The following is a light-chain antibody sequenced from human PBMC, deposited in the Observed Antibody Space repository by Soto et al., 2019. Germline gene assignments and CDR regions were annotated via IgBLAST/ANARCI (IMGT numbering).Light chain of an antibody. CDR2: GAS. CDR3: QQYGSSIT. V-gene: IGKV3-20*01. J-gene: IGKJ5*01. Sequence: IIMTQSPATFSVSPVEIVTLSFRTSHSVNSHVAWYQQKPGQAPRLLIYGASSRATGIPDRFSGSGSGTDFTLTISRLETEDFAVYYCQQYGSSITFGQGTRLEIK. CDR1: HSVNSH.